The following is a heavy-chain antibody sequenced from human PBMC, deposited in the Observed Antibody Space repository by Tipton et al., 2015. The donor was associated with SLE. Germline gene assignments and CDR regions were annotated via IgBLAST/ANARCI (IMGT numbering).Heavy chain of an antibody. J-gene: IGHJ3*02. D-gene: IGHD5/OR15-5a*01. CDR2: ISESGSLV. Sequence: SLRLSCALSGFTFSDYYMSWIRQAPGKGLEWISYISESGSLVYYAGSVKGRFTISRDNAKNSLFLQMNSLRAEDTAVYYCARQVSPGPGAKPQLDYDAFDIWGQGTWVTVSS. CDR1: GFTFSDYY. CDR3: ARQVSPGPGAKPQLDYDAFDI. V-gene: IGHV3-11*01.